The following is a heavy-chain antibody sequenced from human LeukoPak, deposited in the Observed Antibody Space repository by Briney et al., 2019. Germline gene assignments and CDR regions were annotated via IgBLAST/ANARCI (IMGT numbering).Heavy chain of an antibody. CDR1: GGTFSSYT. D-gene: IGHD3-10*01. CDR3: ARSPVLLWFGEFDP. Sequence: ASVKVSCKASGGTFSSYTISWVRQAPGQGLEWVGRIIPILGIANYAQKFQGRVTITADKSTSTAYMELSSLRSEDTAVYYCARSPVLLWFGEFDPWGQGTLVTVSS. V-gene: IGHV1-69*02. J-gene: IGHJ5*02. CDR2: IIPILGIA.